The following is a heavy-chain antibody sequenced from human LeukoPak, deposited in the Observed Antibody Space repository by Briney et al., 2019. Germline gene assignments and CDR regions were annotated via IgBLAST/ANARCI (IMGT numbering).Heavy chain of an antibody. J-gene: IGHJ4*02. V-gene: IGHV5-51*01. CDR2: IYPGDSDT. Sequence: GESLKISCKGSGYSFTSYWIGWVRQMPGKGLEWMGIIYPGDSDTRYSPSFQGQVTISADKSISTAYLQWSSLKASDTAMYYCARRIGYSDYDYSFDYWGQGTLVTVSS. CDR3: ARRIGYSDYDYSFDY. CDR1: GYSFTSYW. D-gene: IGHD5-12*01.